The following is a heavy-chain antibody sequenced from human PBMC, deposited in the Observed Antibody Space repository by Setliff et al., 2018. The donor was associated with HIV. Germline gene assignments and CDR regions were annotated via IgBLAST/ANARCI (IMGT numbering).Heavy chain of an antibody. J-gene: IGHJ6*03. Sequence: GESLKISCKGYGHSFPNDWIGWVRQMPGKGLEWVAIIFPGDSETRYSPSFEGRVTISADRSINTVYLQWSSLRASDTAVYYCTRHPLRPGIAGYFYFVDVWGTGTTVTVSS. CDR1: GHSFPNDW. V-gene: IGHV5-51*01. CDR3: TRHPLRPGIAGYFYFVDV. D-gene: IGHD3-9*01. CDR2: IFPGDSET.